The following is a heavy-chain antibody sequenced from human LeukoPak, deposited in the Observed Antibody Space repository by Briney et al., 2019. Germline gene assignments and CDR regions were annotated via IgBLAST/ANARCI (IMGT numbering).Heavy chain of an antibody. CDR1: GYTFTGYY. Sequence: GASVKVSCKASGYTFTGYYMHWVRQAPGQGLEWMGWINPNSGGTNYAQKFQGRVTMTRDTSISTAYMELSRLRSDDTAVYYCYYYDSSGYYYGYWGQGTLVTVSS. V-gene: IGHV1-2*02. D-gene: IGHD3-22*01. CDR3: YYYDSSGYYYGY. J-gene: IGHJ4*02. CDR2: INPNSGGT.